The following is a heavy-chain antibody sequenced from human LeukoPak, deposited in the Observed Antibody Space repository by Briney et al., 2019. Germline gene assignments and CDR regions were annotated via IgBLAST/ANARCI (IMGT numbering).Heavy chain of an antibody. J-gene: IGHJ6*02. CDR3: TRVQAGRSGLMDV. CDR2: IGSDGSCT. D-gene: IGHD2-8*02. CDR1: GFSLSGYW. Sequence: GGSLRLSCAASGFSLSGYWMHWVRRIPGKGLMWVARIGSDGSCTTYADPVKGRFTISRDNSKNTLYLQMNSLRDEDAAVYHCTRVQAGRSGLMDVWGRGTTVTVSS. V-gene: IGHV3-74*03.